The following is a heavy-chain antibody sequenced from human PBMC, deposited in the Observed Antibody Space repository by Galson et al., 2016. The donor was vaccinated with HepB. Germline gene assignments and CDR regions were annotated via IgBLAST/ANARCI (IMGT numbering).Heavy chain of an antibody. CDR2: LYYSGST. J-gene: IGHJ4*02. D-gene: IGHD2-2*01. CDR3: ARYCSSTSCSRYGDILTGYDGPF. Sequence: SETLSLTCTVPGGSISSSRYSWGWIRQPPGKGLEWIGCLYYSGSTYYNSSLKSRVTISVDTSKNQFSLNLSAVTAADTAVYYCARYCSSTSCSRYGDILTGYDGPFWGQGTLVTVSS. CDR1: GGSISSSRYS. V-gene: IGHV4-39*01.